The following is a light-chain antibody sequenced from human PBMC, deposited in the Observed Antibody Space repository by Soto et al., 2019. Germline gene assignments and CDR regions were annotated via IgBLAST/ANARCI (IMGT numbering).Light chain of an antibody. V-gene: IGKV3-20*01. J-gene: IGKJ1*01. Sequence: EIALTQSPGTLSLSPGERATLSCRASQSVSSSYFAWYQQKPGQAPRLLIYGASTRATGIPDRFSGSGSGTDFTLTISRLEPEDFAVYYCQQYYSSAPWTFGQGTKVEIK. CDR2: GAS. CDR1: QSVSSSY. CDR3: QQYYSSAPWT.